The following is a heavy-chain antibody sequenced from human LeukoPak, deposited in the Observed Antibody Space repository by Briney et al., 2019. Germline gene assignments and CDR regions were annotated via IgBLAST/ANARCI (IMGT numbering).Heavy chain of an antibody. CDR1: GGSITSNYD. CDR2: IYYSGIT. V-gene: IGHV4-39*01. CDR3: ARTGYTGYDFDY. D-gene: IGHD5-12*01. Sequence: SETLSLTSTVSGGSITSNYDWGWIRQPPGKGLEWIGNIYYSGITYHNPSLKSRVTMSVDTSKNQLSLKLSSVTAADTAVYYCARTGYTGYDFDYWGQGTLVTVSS. J-gene: IGHJ4*02.